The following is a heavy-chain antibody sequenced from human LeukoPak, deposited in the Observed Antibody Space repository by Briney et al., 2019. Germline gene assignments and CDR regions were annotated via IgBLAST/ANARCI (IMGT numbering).Heavy chain of an antibody. Sequence: SETLSLTCTVSGGSISSYYWSWIRQPPGRGLEWIGHIYGSGSTNYNPSLKSRVTLSVDTSKNQFSLKLSSVTAADTAVYYCAREGTSGTHLNWFDPWGQGTLVTVSS. V-gene: IGHV4-59*01. CDR3: AREGTSGTHLNWFDP. J-gene: IGHJ5*02. CDR2: IYGSGST. CDR1: GGSISSYY. D-gene: IGHD1-1*01.